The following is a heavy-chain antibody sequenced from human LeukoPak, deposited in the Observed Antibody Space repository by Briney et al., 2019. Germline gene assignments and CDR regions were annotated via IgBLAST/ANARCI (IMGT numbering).Heavy chain of an antibody. V-gene: IGHV3-13*01. D-gene: IGHD1-1*01. Sequence: GGSLRLSCATSGFTFSSFDMHWVRQPTGQGLEWVSTIGTASDTYYPGSVEGRFTLSRDNAKNSLYLQMNSLTAGDTAVYYCARGPHRGKYYYMDVWGEGTTVTVSS. CDR2: IGTASDT. CDR3: ARGPHRGKYYYMDV. CDR1: GFTFSSFD. J-gene: IGHJ6*03.